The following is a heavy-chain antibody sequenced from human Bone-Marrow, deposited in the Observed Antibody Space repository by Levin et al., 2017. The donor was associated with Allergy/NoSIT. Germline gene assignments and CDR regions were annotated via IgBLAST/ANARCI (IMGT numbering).Heavy chain of an antibody. CDR2: ISSNVNYV. V-gene: IGHV3-21*06. D-gene: IGHD2-21*02. CDR1: GFTFSDYT. CDR3: ARDLRNLVVVPGRDDSFDP. Sequence: KPGGSLRLSCVASGFTFSDYTMNWVRQAPGKGLGCVSSISSNVNYVYYADSVKGRFTISRDNAQNSLFLQMNSLRVEDTGVYYCARDLRNLVVVPGRDDSFDPWGQGTLVTVSS. J-gene: IGHJ5*02.